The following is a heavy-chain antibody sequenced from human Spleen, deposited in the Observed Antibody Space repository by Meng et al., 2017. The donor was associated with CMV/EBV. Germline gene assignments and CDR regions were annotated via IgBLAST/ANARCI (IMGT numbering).Heavy chain of an antibody. V-gene: IGHV4-39*07. CDR3: ARITIVGVATIHYSGLDV. J-gene: IGHJ6*02. CDR2: IYYTGST. CDR1: TGSITTSAYY. D-gene: IGHD3-3*01. Sequence: SETLSLTCTVSTGSITTSAYYWGWIRQPPGKGLEWIGTIYYTGSTYYSPSLTSRVTISLDTSKKQFSLKLRAVTAADTAVYYWARITIVGVATIHYSGLDVWGQGTAVTVSS.